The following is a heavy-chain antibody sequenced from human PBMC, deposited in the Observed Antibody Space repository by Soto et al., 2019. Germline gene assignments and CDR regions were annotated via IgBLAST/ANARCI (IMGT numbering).Heavy chain of an antibody. J-gene: IGHJ6*03. CDR1: GGSISSSSYY. Sequence: SETLSLTCTVSGGSISSSSYYWGWIRQPPGKGLEWIGSIYYSGSTYYNPSLKSRVTISVDTSKNQFSLKLSSVTAADTAVYYCASRTKGTVTYYYYYMDVWGKGTTVTVSS. D-gene: IGHD4-4*01. CDR2: IYYSGST. CDR3: ASRTKGTVTYYYYYMDV. V-gene: IGHV4-39*01.